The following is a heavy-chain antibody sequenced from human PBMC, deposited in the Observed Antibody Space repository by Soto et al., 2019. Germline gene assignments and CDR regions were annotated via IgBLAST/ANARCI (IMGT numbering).Heavy chain of an antibody. V-gene: IGHV1-69*13. CDR2: IIPIAGTG. CDR3: ARDLRAAGRPGMDV. J-gene: IGHJ6*02. CDR1: GGSFSSYA. Sequence: SVKVSCKASGGSFSSYAISWVRQAPGQGLEWMGGIIPIAGTGNYAQNFQGRVTITADESTSTAYVELSSLRSEDTAMYYCARDLRAAGRPGMDVWGQGTTVTVSS. D-gene: IGHD6-13*01.